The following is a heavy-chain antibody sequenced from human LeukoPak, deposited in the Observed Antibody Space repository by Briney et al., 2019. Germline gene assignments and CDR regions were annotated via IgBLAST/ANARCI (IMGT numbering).Heavy chain of an antibody. D-gene: IGHD2-2*01. CDR2: VYDTGST. V-gene: IGHV4-59*11. CDR3: AREKIAMRAFDS. CDR1: GESIRTHY. Sequence: SENLSLTCTVSGESIRTHYWTWIRQPPGKGLEWIGYVYDTGSTDYNPSLKSRVTISVDTSKNQFSLRLNSVTAADTAIYYCAREKIAMRAFDSWGQGTLVTVSS. J-gene: IGHJ4*02.